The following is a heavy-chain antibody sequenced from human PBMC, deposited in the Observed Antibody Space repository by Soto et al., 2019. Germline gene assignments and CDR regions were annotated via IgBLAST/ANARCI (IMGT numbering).Heavy chain of an antibody. CDR1: GGTFSSYT. CDR2: IIPFLGIA. CDR3: ARDVGPGH. V-gene: IGHV1-69*08. J-gene: IGHJ4*02. Sequence: QVQLVQSGAEVKKPGSSVKVSCKASGGTFSSYTISWVRQAPGQGLEWMGRIIPFLGIANYAQKFQGRVXXTADKATSTAYMEMSSVRSEDTAVYYCARDVGPGHWGQGTLVTVSS. D-gene: IGHD2-15*01.